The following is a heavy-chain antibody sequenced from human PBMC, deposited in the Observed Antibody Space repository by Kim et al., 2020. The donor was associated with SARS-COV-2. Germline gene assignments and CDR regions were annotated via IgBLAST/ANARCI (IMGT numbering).Heavy chain of an antibody. CDR1: GGSISSSSYY. CDR3: ARGEMATEFNWFDP. CDR2: IYYSGST. V-gene: IGHV4-39*01. J-gene: IGHJ5*02. D-gene: IGHD5-12*01. Sequence: SETLSLTCTVSGGSISSSSYYWGWIRQPPGKGLEWIGSIYYSGSTYYNPSLKSRVTISVDTSKNQFSLKLSSVTAADTAVYYCARGEMATEFNWFDPWGQGTLVTVSS.